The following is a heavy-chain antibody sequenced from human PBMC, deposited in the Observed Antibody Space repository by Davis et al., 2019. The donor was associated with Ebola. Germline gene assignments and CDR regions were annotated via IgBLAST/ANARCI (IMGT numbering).Heavy chain of an antibody. V-gene: IGHV3-23*01. CDR2: ISGSGGST. Sequence: ETLSLTCAVYGGSFSGYYWSWIRQAPGKGLEWVSDISGSGGSTYYADSVKGRFTISRDNSKNMLYLEMNSLRAGDTAVYFCAKAIATMGYYLDYWGQGTLVPVSS. J-gene: IGHJ4*02. D-gene: IGHD3-10*01. CDR3: AKAIATMGYYLDY. CDR1: GGSFSGYY.